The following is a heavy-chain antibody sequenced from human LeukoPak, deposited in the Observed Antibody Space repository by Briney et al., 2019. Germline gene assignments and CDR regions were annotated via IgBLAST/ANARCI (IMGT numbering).Heavy chain of an antibody. CDR1: GFTFSSYS. CDR3: ATFDSSGYYPNYYFDY. D-gene: IGHD3-22*01. CDR2: ISGSGGST. V-gene: IGHV3-23*01. J-gene: IGHJ4*02. Sequence: PGGSLRLSCAASGFTFSSYSMSWVRQAPGKGLEWVSAISGSGGSTYYADSVKGRFTISRDNSKNTLYLQMNSLRDEDTAVYYCATFDSSGYYPNYYFDYWAREPWSPSPQ.